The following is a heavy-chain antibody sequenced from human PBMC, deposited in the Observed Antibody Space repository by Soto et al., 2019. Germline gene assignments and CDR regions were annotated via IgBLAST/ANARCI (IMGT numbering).Heavy chain of an antibody. Sequence: SETLSLTCTVSGGSISSGGYYWSWIRQHPGTGLEWIGYIYYSGSTYYNPSLKSRVTISVDTSKNQFSLKLSSVTAADTAVYYCARAFDILTRYYFDYWGQGTLVTVSS. CDR3: ARAFDILTRYYFDY. J-gene: IGHJ4*02. V-gene: IGHV4-30-4*01. CDR2: IYYSGST. CDR1: GGSISSGGYY. D-gene: IGHD3-9*01.